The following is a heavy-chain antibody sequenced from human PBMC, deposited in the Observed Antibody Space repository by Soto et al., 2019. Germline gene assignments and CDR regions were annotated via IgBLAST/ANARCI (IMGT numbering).Heavy chain of an antibody. V-gene: IGHV1-69*13. CDR3: ARTENGDSSGYYPHYYYYYGMDV. J-gene: IGHJ6*02. CDR2: IIPIFGTA. Sequence: GAAVKFSCKASGGTFSSYAISWVRQAPGQGLEWMGGIIPIFGTANYAQKFQGRVTITADESTSTAYMELSSLRSEDTAVYYCARTENGDSSGYYPHYYYYYGMDVWGQGTTVTVSS. D-gene: IGHD3-22*01. CDR1: GGTFSSYA.